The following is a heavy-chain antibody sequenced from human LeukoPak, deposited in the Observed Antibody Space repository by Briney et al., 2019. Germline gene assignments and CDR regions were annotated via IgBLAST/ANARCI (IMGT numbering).Heavy chain of an antibody. D-gene: IGHD3-10*01. CDR1: GYTFTNYA. CDR3: AREVSSVGANYFDF. CDR2: INGDNGNT. V-gene: IGHV1-3*03. J-gene: IGHJ4*02. Sequence: GASVKVSCKASGYTFTNYAIHWVRQAPGQRLERMGWINGDNGNTKYSQELRGRVTFTRDSSATTAYMEVTSLRSEDMAVYYCAREVSSVGANYFDFWGQGTLVTVSS.